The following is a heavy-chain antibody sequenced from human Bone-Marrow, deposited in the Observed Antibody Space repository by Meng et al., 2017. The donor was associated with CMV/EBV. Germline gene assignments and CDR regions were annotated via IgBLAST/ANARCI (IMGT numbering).Heavy chain of an antibody. CDR3: ARVPRLDYDYVWGSYRLNDAFDI. V-gene: IGHV4-59*12. D-gene: IGHD3-16*02. CDR2: VYYTGTT. Sequence: GSLRLSCTLSGGPISSYYWNWIRQTPGKGLEWMGYVYYTGTTKYNPSLKSRVTISLDTSKNQFSLKLSSVTAADTAVYYCARVPRLDYDYVWGSYRLNDAFDIWGQGTMVTVSS. J-gene: IGHJ3*02. CDR1: GGPISSYY.